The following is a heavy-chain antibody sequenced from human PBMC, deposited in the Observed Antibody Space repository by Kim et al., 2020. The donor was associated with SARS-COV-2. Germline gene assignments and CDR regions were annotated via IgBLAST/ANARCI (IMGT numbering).Heavy chain of an antibody. J-gene: IGHJ6*02. V-gene: IGHV1-18*01. Sequence: ASVKVSCKASGYTLANYGIAWVRQAPGQGLEWMGWVSGYNGKVVLAERFQGRAVMTADTPTNMAYMELRGLRSDDSAVYYCARGDSDYVYYAMDVWGQGTTVTVSS. D-gene: IGHD3-16*01. CDR2: VSGYNGKV. CDR3: ARGDSDYVYYAMDV. CDR1: GYTLANYG.